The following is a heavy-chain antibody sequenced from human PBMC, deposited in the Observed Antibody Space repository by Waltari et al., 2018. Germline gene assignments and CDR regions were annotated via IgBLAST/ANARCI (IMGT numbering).Heavy chain of an antibody. CDR2: ISYDGSNK. J-gene: IGHJ6*03. V-gene: IGHV3-30-3*01. CDR3: ARDPPHYGDYVSYYYYYMDV. CDR1: GFTFSSYA. D-gene: IGHD4-17*01. Sequence: QVQLVESGGGVVQPGRSLRLSCAASGFTFSSYAMHWVRQAPGKGLEWVAVISYDGSNKYYADSVKGRFTISRDNSKNTLYLQMNSLRAEDTAVYYCARDPPHYGDYVSYYYYYMDVWGKGTTVTVSS.